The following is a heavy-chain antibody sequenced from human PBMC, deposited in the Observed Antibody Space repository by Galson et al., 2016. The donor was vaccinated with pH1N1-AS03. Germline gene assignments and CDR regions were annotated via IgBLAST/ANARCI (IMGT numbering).Heavy chain of an antibody. J-gene: IGHJ4*02. Sequence: SETLSLTCAVYGGAFSGYLWTWIRQAPGKGLEWIGEMKDSGTTNYNPSLKSRVVISLDTSKRQFSLNLTSMTAADTAVYYCARGSTDYCVSSGHYWRLGASMDYWGQGILVTVSS. D-gene: IGHD3-22*01. CDR1: GGAFSGYL. CDR2: MKDSGTT. V-gene: IGHV4-34*01. CDR3: ARGSTDYCVSSGHYWRLGASMDY.